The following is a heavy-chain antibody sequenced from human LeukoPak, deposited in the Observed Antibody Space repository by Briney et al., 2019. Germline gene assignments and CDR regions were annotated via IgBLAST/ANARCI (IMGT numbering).Heavy chain of an antibody. Sequence: PSQTLSLTCTVSGGSISSGDYCWSWIRQPPGKGLEWIGYIYYSGSTYYNPSLKSRVTISVDTSKNQFSLKLSSVTAADTAVYYCAREVNVDTDPYYYYYGMDVWGQGTTVTVSS. CDR1: GGSISSGDYC. D-gene: IGHD5-18*01. CDR2: IYYSGST. V-gene: IGHV4-30-4*01. J-gene: IGHJ6*02. CDR3: AREVNVDTDPYYYYYGMDV.